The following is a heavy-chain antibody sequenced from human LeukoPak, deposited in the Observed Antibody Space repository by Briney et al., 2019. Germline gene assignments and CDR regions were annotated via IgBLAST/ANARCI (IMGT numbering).Heavy chain of an antibody. V-gene: IGHV3-7*01. D-gene: IGHD6-13*01. CDR2: IKQDGSEK. CDR1: GFSFSTYW. Sequence: GGSLRLSCAASGFSFSTYWMSWVRQAPGKGLEWVANIKQDGSEKYYVDSAKGRFTISRDNAKNSLYLQMNSLTAEGTAVYYCATDLGSSRPNFWGQGILVTVSS. CDR3: ATDLGSSRPNF. J-gene: IGHJ4*02.